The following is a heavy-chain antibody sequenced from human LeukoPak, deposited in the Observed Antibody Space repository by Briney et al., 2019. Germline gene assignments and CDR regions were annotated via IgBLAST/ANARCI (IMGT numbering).Heavy chain of an antibody. J-gene: IGHJ6*02. CDR1: GGSISSGDYY. Sequence: SETLSLTCTVSGGSISSGDYYWSWIRQPPGKGLEWIGYIYYSGSTYYNPSLKSRVTISVDTSKNQFSLKLSSVTAADTAVYYCAREWFGESYYYGMDVWGQGTTVTVSS. V-gene: IGHV4-30-4*01. CDR3: AREWFGESYYYGMDV. CDR2: IYYSGST. D-gene: IGHD3-10*01.